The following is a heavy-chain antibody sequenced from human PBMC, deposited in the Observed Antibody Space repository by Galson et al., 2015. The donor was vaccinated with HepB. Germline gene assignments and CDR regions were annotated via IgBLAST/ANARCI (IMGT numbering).Heavy chain of an antibody. CDR2: IVVGSGNT. V-gene: IGHV1-58*01. CDR1: GFTFTSSA. CDR3: AADFRYGYYAFDI. J-gene: IGHJ3*02. D-gene: IGHD5-18*01. Sequence: SVKVSCKASGFTFTSSAVQWVRQARGQRLEWIGWIVVGSGNTNYAQKFQERVTITRDMSTSTAYMELSSLRSEDTAVYYCAADFRYGYYAFDIWGQGTMVTVSS.